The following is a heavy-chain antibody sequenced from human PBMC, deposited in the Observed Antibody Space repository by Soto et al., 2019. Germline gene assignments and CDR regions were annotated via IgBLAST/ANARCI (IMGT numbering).Heavy chain of an antibody. J-gene: IGHJ6*02. V-gene: IGHV1-69*13. D-gene: IGHD5-12*01. CDR3: ARGGAEMATIRDYYYYGMDV. CDR1: GGTFSSYA. Sequence: SVKVSCKASGGTFSSYAISWVRQAPGQGLEWMGGIIPIFGTANYAQKFQGRVTITADESTSTAYMELSSLRSEDTAVYYCARGGAEMATIRDYYYYGMDVWGQGTTVT. CDR2: IIPIFGTA.